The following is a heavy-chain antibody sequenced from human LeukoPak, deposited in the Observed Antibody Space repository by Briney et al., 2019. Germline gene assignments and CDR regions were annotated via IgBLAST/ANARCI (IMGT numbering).Heavy chain of an antibody. CDR3: ARWREYCSSITCYQPFDY. CDR1: GYTFTNYW. V-gene: IGHV5-51*03. J-gene: IGHJ4*02. D-gene: IGHD2-2*01. CDR2: IYPGDSET. Sequence: GESLEISCKASGYTFTNYWIGWVRQMPGKGLEWMGIIYPGDSETRYSPSFQGQVTISADKSISTAYLQWSSLKASDTAMYYCARWREYCSSITCYQPFDYWGQRTLVTVSS.